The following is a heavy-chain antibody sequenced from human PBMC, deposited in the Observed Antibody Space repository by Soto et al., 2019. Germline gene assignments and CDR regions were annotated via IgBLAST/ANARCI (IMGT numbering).Heavy chain of an antibody. Sequence: ASVKVSCKASGYTFTSYYMHWVRQAPGQGPEWMGIINPSGGSTSYAQKFQGRVTMTTDTSTSTAYMELRSLRSDDTAVYYCARVEKATYYGMDVWGQGTTVTVYS. CDR1: GYTFTSYY. CDR3: ARVEKATYYGMDV. D-gene: IGHD3-3*01. J-gene: IGHJ6*02. CDR2: INPSGGST. V-gene: IGHV1-46*01.